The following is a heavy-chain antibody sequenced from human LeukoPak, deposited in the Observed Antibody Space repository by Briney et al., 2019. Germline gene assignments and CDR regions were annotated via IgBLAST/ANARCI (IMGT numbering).Heavy chain of an antibody. Sequence: GGSLRLSCAASGLIFSSYAMHWVRQAPGKGLEWVAVISYDGSNKYYADSVKGRFTISRDNSKNTLYLQMNSLRAEDTAVYYCARDFLDSGFDYWGQGTLVTVSS. D-gene: IGHD1-26*01. CDR1: GLIFSSYA. CDR3: ARDFLDSGFDY. J-gene: IGHJ4*02. V-gene: IGHV3-30-3*01. CDR2: ISYDGSNK.